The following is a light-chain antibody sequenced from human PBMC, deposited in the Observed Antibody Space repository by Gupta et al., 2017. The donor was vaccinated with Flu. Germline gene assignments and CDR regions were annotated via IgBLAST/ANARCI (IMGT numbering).Light chain of an antibody. CDR1: QSISTN. V-gene: IGKV3-15*01. Sequence: EIVMTQSPATLSVSPGERATLSCKASQSISTNLAWYQQKPGQAPRLLIYGASTRATNIPVRFSGSGSGTEFTLTIDSLQSEDFAVYYCQQYNNWPPWTFGLGTKVEV. CDR3: QQYNNWPPWT. CDR2: GAS. J-gene: IGKJ1*01.